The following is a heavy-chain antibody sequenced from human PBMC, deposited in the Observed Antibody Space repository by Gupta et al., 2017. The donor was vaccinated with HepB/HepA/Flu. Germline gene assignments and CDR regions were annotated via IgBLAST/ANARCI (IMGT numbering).Heavy chain of an antibody. Sequence: EVQLVESGGGLVQPGRSLRLSCAASGFTFDDYAMHCVRQAPGRGLAWVSGIRWNSGSIGYADSVKGRFTISRDNAKNSRYLQMNSLRAEDTALYYCAKGHPQLLIYYCDYWGQGTLVTVSS. V-gene: IGHV3-9*01. CDR3: AKGHPQLLIYYCDY. D-gene: IGHD2-2*01. J-gene: IGHJ4*02. CDR1: GFTFDDYA. CDR2: IRWNSGSI.